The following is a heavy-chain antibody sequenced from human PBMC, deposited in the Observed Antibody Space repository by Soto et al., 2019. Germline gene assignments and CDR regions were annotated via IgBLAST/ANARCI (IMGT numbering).Heavy chain of an antibody. D-gene: IGHD3-22*01. CDR2: ISYDESNK. V-gene: IGHV3-30*18. CDR3: TKGVVVITSYFQH. J-gene: IGHJ1*01. Sequence: QVQLVESGGGVVQPGRSLRLSCAASGFTFSGYGMHWVRQAPGKGLEWVAVISYDESNKYYADSVKGRFTISRDNSKNTLYLQMNSLRAEDTAVYYCTKGVVVITSYFQHWGQGTLVTVSS. CDR1: GFTFSGYG.